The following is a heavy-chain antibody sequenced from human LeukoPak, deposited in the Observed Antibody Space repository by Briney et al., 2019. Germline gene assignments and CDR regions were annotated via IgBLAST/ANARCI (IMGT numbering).Heavy chain of an antibody. CDR2: ISGSGGST. V-gene: IGHV3-23*01. Sequence: GGSLRLSCAASGFTFSSYVMSWVRQAPGKGLEWVSAISGSGGSTYYADSVKGRFTISRDNSKNTLYLQMNSLRAGDTAVYYCAKVEGAVYYYDSSGYYDYWGQGTLVTVSS. CDR1: GFTFSSYV. J-gene: IGHJ4*02. CDR3: AKVEGAVYYYDSSGYYDY. D-gene: IGHD3-22*01.